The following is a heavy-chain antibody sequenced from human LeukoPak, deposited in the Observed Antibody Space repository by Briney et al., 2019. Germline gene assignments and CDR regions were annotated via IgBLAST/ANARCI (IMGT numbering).Heavy chain of an antibody. CDR3: ARPTTCSDNCYDRHLDL. J-gene: IGHJ4*02. V-gene: IGHV3-48*01. D-gene: IGHD2-21*01. Sequence: GGSLRLSCAASGFTFSSYTMNWVRQAPGKGLEWVSYTTSSAKTIYYADSLEGRFTISRDNAKNSLYLQMSSLRAEDTAVYYCARPTTCSDNCYDRHLDLWGQGTMVTVSS. CDR1: GFTFSSYT. CDR2: TTSSAKTI.